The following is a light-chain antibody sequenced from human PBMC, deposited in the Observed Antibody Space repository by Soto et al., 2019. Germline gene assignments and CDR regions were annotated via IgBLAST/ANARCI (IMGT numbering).Light chain of an antibody. CDR3: QQYNNWPQT. Sequence: ETMMTQSPDTLSVSLGEIATLSCRASQSLRSSLAWYQQKPGQAPRLLIYDASTRATGIPARFSGSGSGTDFTLTISGLQSEDFAVYYCQQYNNWPQTFGQGTKVDI. V-gene: IGKV3-15*01. CDR1: QSLRSS. J-gene: IGKJ1*01. CDR2: DAS.